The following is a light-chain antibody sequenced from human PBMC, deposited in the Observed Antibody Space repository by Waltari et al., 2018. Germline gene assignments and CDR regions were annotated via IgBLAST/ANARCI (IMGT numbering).Light chain of an antibody. CDR1: SSNIGSNY. CDR2: KNN. CDR3: AAWDDSLSGLV. V-gene: IGLV1-47*01. Sequence: QSVLTQPPSASGTPGQKVTISCNGSSSNIGSNYVYWYQQFPGTAPKLLIFKNNQQPSRVPDRFSDSKSGTSASLAINGLRSEDEADYYCAAWDDSLSGLVLGGGTKVTVL. J-gene: IGLJ3*02.